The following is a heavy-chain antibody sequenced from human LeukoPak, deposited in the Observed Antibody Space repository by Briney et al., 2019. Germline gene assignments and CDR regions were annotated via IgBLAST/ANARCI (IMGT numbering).Heavy chain of an antibody. J-gene: IGHJ4*02. CDR1: GGSFSGYY. V-gene: IGHV4-34*01. CDR3: ARTSVTTFYAKDY. Sequence: SETLSLTCAVYGGSFSGYYWSWIRQPPGKGLEWIGEINHSGSTNYNPSLKSRVTISVDTSKNQFSLKLSSVTAADTAVYYCARTSVTTFYAKDYWGQGTLVTVSS. CDR2: INHSGST. D-gene: IGHD2/OR15-2a*01.